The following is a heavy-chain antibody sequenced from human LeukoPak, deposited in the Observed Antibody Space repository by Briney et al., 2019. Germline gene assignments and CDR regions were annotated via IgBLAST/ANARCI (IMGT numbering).Heavy chain of an antibody. V-gene: IGHV4-34*01. Sequence: PSETLSLTCAVYGGSFSGYYWSWIRQRPGKGLEWIGEINHSGSTNYNPSLKSRVTISVDTSKNQFSLKLSSVTAADTAVYYCARKGHDYVWGSYRYTTLNWFDPWGQGTLVTVSS. D-gene: IGHD3-16*02. CDR2: INHSGST. CDR1: GGSFSGYY. J-gene: IGHJ5*02. CDR3: ARKGHDYVWGSYRYTTLNWFDP.